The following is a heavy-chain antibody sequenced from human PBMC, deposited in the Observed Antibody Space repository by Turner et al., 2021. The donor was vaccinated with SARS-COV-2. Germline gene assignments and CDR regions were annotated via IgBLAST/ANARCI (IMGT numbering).Heavy chain of an antibody. D-gene: IGHD5-18*01. CDR1: GYTFTDYY. J-gene: IGHJ4*02. CDR2: MNHKSGGT. V-gene: IGHV1-2*02. Sequence: QVQLGQAGSEWMKPGASGKVSCKASGYTFTDYYIHLARQAHGQVLEWMGWMNHKSGGTNNAQKFKGRVTKNRHTSISKAHMELSRLRSDDTAVYYCATDSYGTIWGQGTLVTVSS. CDR3: ATDSYGTI.